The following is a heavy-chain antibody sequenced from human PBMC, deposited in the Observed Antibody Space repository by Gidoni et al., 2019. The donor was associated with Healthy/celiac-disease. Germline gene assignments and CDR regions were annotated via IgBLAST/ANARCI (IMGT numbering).Heavy chain of an antibody. CDR1: GFTFSSYS. V-gene: IGHV3-21*01. J-gene: IGHJ4*02. Sequence: EVQPAESGRGLVQTEGSLTLYCAASGFTFSSYSMNWVRQAPGKGLEWVSSISSSSSYIYYADSAKGRFTISRDNAKNSLYLQMNSLRAEDTAVYDCARPGNGGWGQGTLVTVSS. D-gene: IGHD1-1*01. CDR2: ISSSSSYI. CDR3: ARPGNGG.